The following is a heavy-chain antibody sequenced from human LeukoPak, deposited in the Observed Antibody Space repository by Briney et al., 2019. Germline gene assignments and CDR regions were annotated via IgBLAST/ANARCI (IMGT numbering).Heavy chain of an antibody. CDR3: ARSRDNYFDY. CDR1: GFTFSFYE. CDR2: ISSSGRTI. Sequence: QAGGALRLSCAASGFTFSFYEMNWVRQAPGKGLEWLSYISSSGRTIHDADSVRGRFTISRDNAKNSLYLQMNSLRAEDTAVYYCARSRDNYFDYWGQGTLVTVSS. D-gene: IGHD5-24*01. V-gene: IGHV3-48*03. J-gene: IGHJ4*02.